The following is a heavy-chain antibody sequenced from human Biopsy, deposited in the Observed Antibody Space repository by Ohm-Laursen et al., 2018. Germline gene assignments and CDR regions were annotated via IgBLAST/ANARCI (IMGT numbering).Heavy chain of an antibody. CDR2: INPSGGST. Sequence: GASVKVSCKASGGAFSSDAITWVRQAPGQGLEWMGKINPSGGSTSYAQKFQGRVTMTRDTSTTTVYMELSSLRSEDTAVYYCARDRIGGRGDPPDHWGQGTLVTVSS. D-gene: IGHD3-10*01. CDR1: GGAFSSDA. J-gene: IGHJ4*02. CDR3: ARDRIGGRGDPPDH. V-gene: IGHV1-46*01.